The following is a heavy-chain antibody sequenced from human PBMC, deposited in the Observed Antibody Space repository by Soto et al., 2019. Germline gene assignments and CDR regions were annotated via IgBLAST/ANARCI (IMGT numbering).Heavy chain of an antibody. V-gene: IGHV3-30*18. Sequence: QVQLVESGGGVVQPGRSLRLSCAASGFTFSSYGMHWVRQAPGKGLEWVAVISYDGSNKYYADSVKGRFTISRDNSKNTVYLQMNSVRAEETAVYYCAKDVVVGATTGLGDYYYYYGMDVWGQGTTVTVSS. CDR1: GFTFSSYG. CDR2: ISYDGSNK. D-gene: IGHD1-26*01. CDR3: AKDVVVGATTGLGDYYYYYGMDV. J-gene: IGHJ6*02.